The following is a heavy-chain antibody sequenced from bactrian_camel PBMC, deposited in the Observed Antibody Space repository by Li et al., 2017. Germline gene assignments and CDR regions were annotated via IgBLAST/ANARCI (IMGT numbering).Heavy chain of an antibody. CDR1: GDTNGMNP. Sequence: HVQLVESGGGSVQVGGSLRLSCHASGDTNGMNPMAWFRQAPGKEREGIATMPARGGAPTYADSVQGRFTISQDDTKKTLYLQMNSLQPEDTAMYYCAAYGGNWFRCLLHEGDSTYWGRGTQVTVS. CDR2: MPARGGAP. J-gene: IGHJ4*01. V-gene: IGHV3S54*01. CDR3: AAYGGNWFRCLLHEGDSTY. D-gene: IGHD6*01.